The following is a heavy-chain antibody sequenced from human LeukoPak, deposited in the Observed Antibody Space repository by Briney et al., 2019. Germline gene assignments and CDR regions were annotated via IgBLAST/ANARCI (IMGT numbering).Heavy chain of an antibody. D-gene: IGHD6-13*01. CDR3: AKDLSSSSYYWEAFDY. Sequence: PGGSLRLSCAASGFTFRSSAMHWVRQAPGKGLEWVAVISYDESDKKYADSVKGRFTISRDNAKNTLFLQMNSLRAEDTAIYYCAKDLSSSSYYWEAFDYWGQGTLVTVSS. CDR2: ISYDESDK. J-gene: IGHJ4*02. V-gene: IGHV3-30*04. CDR1: GFTFRSSA.